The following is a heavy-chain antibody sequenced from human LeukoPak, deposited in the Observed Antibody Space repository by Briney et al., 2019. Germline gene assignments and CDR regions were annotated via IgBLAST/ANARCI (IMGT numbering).Heavy chain of an antibody. CDR3: ARLRVQQLASSYYMDV. Sequence: PSETLSLTCTVSGDSVTTTNFCWGWIRQAPGKGLEWIGSLYYGVNTYYKPSLKSRVTISVDTSLNQFSLILTSVTAADTGVYYCARLRVQQLASSYYMDVWGKGTTVTVSS. D-gene: IGHD6-13*01. J-gene: IGHJ6*03. CDR2: LYYGVNT. V-gene: IGHV4-39*01. CDR1: GDSVTTTNFC.